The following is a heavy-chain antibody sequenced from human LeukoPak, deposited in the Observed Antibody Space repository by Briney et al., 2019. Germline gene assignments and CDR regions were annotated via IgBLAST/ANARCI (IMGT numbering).Heavy chain of an antibody. CDR2: IYYSGTT. Sequence: SQTPSLTCTVSGDSISSDGHYWNWVRQHPGKGLEWIGYIYYSGTTYYNPSLKSRLTISVDTSKNQFSLKLSSVTAADTAVYYCARVSKYGYCSGRNCYPYFDYWGQGTLVTVSS. D-gene: IGHD2-15*01. CDR3: ARVSKYGYCSGRNCYPYFDY. J-gene: IGHJ4*02. CDR1: GDSISSDGHY. V-gene: IGHV4-31*03.